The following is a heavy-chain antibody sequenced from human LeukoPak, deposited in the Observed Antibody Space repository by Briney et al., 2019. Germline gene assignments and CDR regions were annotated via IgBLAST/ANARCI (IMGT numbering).Heavy chain of an antibody. Sequence: SVKVSCKASGGTFSSYAISWVRQAPGQGLEWMGGIIPIFGTANYAQKFQGRVTITTDESTSTAYMELSSLRSEDTAVYYCARTIRNNYYDSSGYYGDAFDIWGQGTMVTVSS. V-gene: IGHV1-69*05. D-gene: IGHD3-22*01. CDR1: GGTFSSYA. CDR3: ARTIRNNYYDSSGYYGDAFDI. J-gene: IGHJ3*02. CDR2: IIPIFGTA.